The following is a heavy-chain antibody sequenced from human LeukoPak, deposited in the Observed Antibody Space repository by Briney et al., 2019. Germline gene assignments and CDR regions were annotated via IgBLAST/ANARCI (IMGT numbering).Heavy chain of an antibody. J-gene: IGHJ5*02. CDR1: GGSISSYY. D-gene: IGHD3-16*01. CDR2: IYTSGST. V-gene: IGHV4-4*07. Sequence: SETLSLTCTVSGGSISSYYWSWIRQPAGKGLEWIGRIYTSGSTNYNPSLKSRITMSVDTSRNQFSLRLTSVTAADTAVYYCARGDYYDGGGRNWFDPWGQGTLVTVSS. CDR3: ARGDYYDGGGRNWFDP.